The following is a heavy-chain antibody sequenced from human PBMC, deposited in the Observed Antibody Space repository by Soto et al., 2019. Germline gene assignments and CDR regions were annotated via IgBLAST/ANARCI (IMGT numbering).Heavy chain of an antibody. Sequence: SETLSLTCTVSGGSISSSNWWSWVRQPPGKGLEWIGEIYHSGSTNYNPSLKSRVTISVDKSKNQFSLKLSSVTAADTAVYYCARGQDILTGYPNYYYYGMDVWGQGTTVTVSS. J-gene: IGHJ6*02. D-gene: IGHD3-9*01. CDR2: IYHSGST. V-gene: IGHV4-4*02. CDR1: GGSISSSNW. CDR3: ARGQDILTGYPNYYYYGMDV.